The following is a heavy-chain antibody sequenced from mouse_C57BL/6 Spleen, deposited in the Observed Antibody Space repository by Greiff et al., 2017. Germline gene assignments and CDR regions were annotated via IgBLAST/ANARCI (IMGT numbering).Heavy chain of an antibody. CDR1: GYTFTDYW. CDR3: AVTTVGDWYFDV. D-gene: IGHD1-1*01. Sequence: VQLQQSGAELMKPGASVKLSCKATGYTFTDYWIEWVKQRPGHGREWIGEILPGSGRTNYNEKFKGQATLTADPSSNTAYMQLSSLTPEDSAIYYCAVTTVGDWYFDVWGTGTTVTVSS. J-gene: IGHJ1*03. CDR2: ILPGSGRT. V-gene: IGHV1-9*01.